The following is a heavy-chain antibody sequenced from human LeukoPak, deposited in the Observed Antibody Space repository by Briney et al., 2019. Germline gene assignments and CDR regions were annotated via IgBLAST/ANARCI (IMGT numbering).Heavy chain of an antibody. CDR2: ISAYNGNT. CDR3: ARVLAAAGTLVGYYYYYGMDV. D-gene: IGHD6-13*01. V-gene: IGHV1-18*01. Sequence: VASVKVSCKASGYTFTSYGISWVRQAPGQGLEWMGWISAYNGNTNYAQKLQGRVTMTTDTSTSTAYMELRSLRSDDAAVYYCARVLAAAGTLVGYYYYYGMDVWGQGTTVTVSS. J-gene: IGHJ6*02. CDR1: GYTFTSYG.